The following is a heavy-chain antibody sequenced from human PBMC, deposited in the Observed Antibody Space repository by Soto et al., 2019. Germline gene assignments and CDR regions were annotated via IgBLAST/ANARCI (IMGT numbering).Heavy chain of an antibody. CDR3: AREPATPKPEGVGF. D-gene: IGHD1-1*01. Sequence: SVKVSCKASGYTFSDHYVHRVRQAPGQGLEWIGWVNRSHRGTKYAPEFQGGVTMTRDTSITTAYMEWSRLRSGHMAVYYCAREPATPKPEGVGFWGQGTLVTVSS. V-gene: IGHV1-2*02. CDR2: VNRSHRGT. J-gene: IGHJ4*02. CDR1: GYTFSDHY.